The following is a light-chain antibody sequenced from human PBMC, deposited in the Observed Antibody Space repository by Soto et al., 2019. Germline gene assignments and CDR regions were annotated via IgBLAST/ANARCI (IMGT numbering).Light chain of an antibody. CDR2: GAS. CDR3: QQFFSAVLT. J-gene: IGKJ4*01. Sequence: DIQLTQSPSSLSASLGDSITITCRASETISTFLNWYQVQPGKAPRLLVYGASYLQVGVPVRFRGSGSGTLFTLTIDNLQREDLASYFCQQFFSAVLTFGGGPRVDI. V-gene: IGKV1-39*01. CDR1: ETISTF.